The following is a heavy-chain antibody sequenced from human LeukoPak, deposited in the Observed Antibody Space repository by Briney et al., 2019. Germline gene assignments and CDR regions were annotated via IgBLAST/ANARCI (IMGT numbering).Heavy chain of an antibody. CDR1: GGSISNSSYY. J-gene: IGHJ5*02. CDR2: IYYSGST. CDR3: ARSGITPFRILNWLDP. D-gene: IGHD3-3*01. Sequence: SETLSLTCTVSGGSISNSSYYWGWIRQPPGKGLEWIVTIYYSGSTYYNPSLKSRVTISVDTSENQFSLKLSSVTAADTSMYYCARSGITPFRILNWLDPWGQGILVTVSS. V-gene: IGHV4-39*01.